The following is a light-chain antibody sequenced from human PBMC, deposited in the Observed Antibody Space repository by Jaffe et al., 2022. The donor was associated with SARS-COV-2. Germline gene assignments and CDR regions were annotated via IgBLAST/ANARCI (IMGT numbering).Light chain of an antibody. J-gene: IGKJ5*01. V-gene: IGKV2-28*01. CDR1: QSLLHSNGYNY. Sequence: DIVMTQSPLSLPVTPGEPASISCRSSQSLLHSNGYNYLDWYLQKPGQSPQLLISLGSNRASGVPDRFSGSGSGTDFTLKISRVEAEDVGVYYCMQALQIPTTFGQGTRLEIK. CDR2: LGS. CDR3: MQALQIPTT.